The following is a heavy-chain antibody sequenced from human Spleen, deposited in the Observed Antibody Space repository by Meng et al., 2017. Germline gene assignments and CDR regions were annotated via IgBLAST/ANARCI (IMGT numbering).Heavy chain of an antibody. V-gene: IGHV4-39*01. CDR3: VRSRAWVRTGFDP. CDR1: GDSISSSDSY. Sequence: QPQLQESGPGLVKPSETLSLPWSVSGDSISSSDSYWGWIRQSPGKGLEWIGSIGHSGFTYYTPSLESRVTVSVDTSRSQFSLELTSVTAADTAVYYCVRSRAWVRTGFDPWGQGTLVTVSS. CDR2: IGHSGFT. D-gene: IGHD1/OR15-1a*01. J-gene: IGHJ5*02.